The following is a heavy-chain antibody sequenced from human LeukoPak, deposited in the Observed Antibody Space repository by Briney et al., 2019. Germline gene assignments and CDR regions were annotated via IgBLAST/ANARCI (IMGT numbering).Heavy chain of an antibody. D-gene: IGHD2-15*01. CDR1: GFTFSSYS. CDR2: ISSSSSYI. V-gene: IGHV3-21*01. J-gene: IGHJ4*02. Sequence: PGGSLRLSCAASGFTFSSYSMNWVRQAPGKGLEWVSSISSSSSYIYYADSAKGRFTISRDNAKNSLYLQMNSLRAEDTAVHYCARDAVVATDYWGQGTLVTVSS. CDR3: ARDAVVATDY.